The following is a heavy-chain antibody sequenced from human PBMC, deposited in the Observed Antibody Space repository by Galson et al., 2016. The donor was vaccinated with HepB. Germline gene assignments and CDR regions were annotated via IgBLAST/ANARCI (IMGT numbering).Heavy chain of an antibody. D-gene: IGHD3-9*01. Sequence: SLRLSCAASGFTFSSYWMYWVRQAPGKGLVWVSRIDSDGITTAYADSVKGRFTISRDNSKNTLYLQMNSLRAEDTAVYYCARDRDTILSYYGMDVWGQGTTVTVSS. CDR2: IDSDGITT. CDR3: ARDRDTILSYYGMDV. CDR1: GFTFSSYW. V-gene: IGHV3-74*01. J-gene: IGHJ6*02.